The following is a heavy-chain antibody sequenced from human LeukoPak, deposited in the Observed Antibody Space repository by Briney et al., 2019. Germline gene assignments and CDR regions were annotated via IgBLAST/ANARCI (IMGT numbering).Heavy chain of an antibody. J-gene: IGHJ4*02. V-gene: IGHV3-30*18. Sequence: TGGSLRLSCAASGFTFSSYGMHWVRQAPGKGLEWVALISYDGSYKYYVDSVKGRFTISRDNSKKTLYLQMNSLRAEDTAVYYCAKSYSGSYYYSDYWGQGTLVTVSS. D-gene: IGHD1-26*01. CDR2: ISYDGSYK. CDR1: GFTFSSYG. CDR3: AKSYSGSYYYSDY.